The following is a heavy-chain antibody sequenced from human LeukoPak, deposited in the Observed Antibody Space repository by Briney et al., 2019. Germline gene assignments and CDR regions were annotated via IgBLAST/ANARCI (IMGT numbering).Heavy chain of an antibody. CDR1: GFTFGDYA. D-gene: IGHD6-19*01. J-gene: IGHJ4*02. V-gene: IGHV3-49*04. CDR3: TRENSGWYIDY. Sequence: PGGSLRLSCIASGFTFGDYAMSWDRQAPGKGLEWVGFIRSKAYGGTTEYAASVKGRFTISRDDSKSIAYLQMNSLKTEDTAVYYCTRENSGWYIDYWGQGTLVTVSS. CDR2: IRSKAYGGTT.